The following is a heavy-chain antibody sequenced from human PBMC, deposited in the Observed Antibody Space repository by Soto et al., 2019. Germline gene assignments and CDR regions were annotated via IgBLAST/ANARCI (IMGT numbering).Heavy chain of an antibody. J-gene: IGHJ4*02. Sequence: EVQLLESGGGLVQPGGSLRLSCAASGFTFSSYAMSWVRQAPGKGLEWVSAISGSGGSTYYADSVKGRFTISRDNSKNTLYLQMNSLRAEDMAVYYCANRPTVVDTAMVRDYWGQGTLVTVSS. CDR3: ANRPTVVDTAMVRDY. CDR2: ISGSGGST. D-gene: IGHD5-18*01. CDR1: GFTFSSYA. V-gene: IGHV3-23*01.